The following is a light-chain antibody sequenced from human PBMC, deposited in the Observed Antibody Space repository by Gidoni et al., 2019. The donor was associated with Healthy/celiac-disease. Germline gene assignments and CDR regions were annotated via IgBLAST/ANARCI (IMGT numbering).Light chain of an antibody. CDR1: QSVSRSY. CDR3: QQYGSSPIT. V-gene: IGKV3-20*01. CDR2: GAS. J-gene: IGKJ5*01. Sequence: EIGLPQSPGTLSLAPGERATLSCMASQSVSRSYLAWYTQKPGQAPRLLIYGASSRATGIPDRFSGSASGTDFTLTISRLEPEDFAVYYCQQYGSSPITFGQWTRLEIK.